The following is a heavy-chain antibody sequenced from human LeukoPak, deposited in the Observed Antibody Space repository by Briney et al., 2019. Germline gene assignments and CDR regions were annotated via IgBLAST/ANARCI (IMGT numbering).Heavy chain of an antibody. CDR2: IKQDGSEK. D-gene: IGHD5-12*01. CDR3: ARTKDIVATIPFFDY. Sequence: GGSLRLSCAASGVTFSSYWMSWVRQAPGKGLEWVANIKQDGSEKDYVDSVKGRFTISRDNAKNSLHLQMNSLRAEDTAVYYCARTKDIVATIPFFDYWGQGTLVTVSS. V-gene: IGHV3-7*03. CDR1: GVTFSSYW. J-gene: IGHJ4*02.